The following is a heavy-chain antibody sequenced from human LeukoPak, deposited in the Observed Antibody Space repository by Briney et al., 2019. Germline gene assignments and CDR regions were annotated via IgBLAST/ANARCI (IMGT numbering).Heavy chain of an antibody. D-gene: IGHD5-18*01. Sequence: RPSEALSLTCTVSGGSISSYYWSWIRQPPGKGLEWIGYIYYSGSTNYNPSLKSRVTISVDTSKNQFSLKLSSVTAADTAMYYCARRNVDTAMATPEYYYYYYMDVWGKGTTVTVSS. CDR3: ARRNVDTAMATPEYYYYYYMDV. CDR1: GGSISSYY. V-gene: IGHV4-59*01. CDR2: IYYSGST. J-gene: IGHJ6*03.